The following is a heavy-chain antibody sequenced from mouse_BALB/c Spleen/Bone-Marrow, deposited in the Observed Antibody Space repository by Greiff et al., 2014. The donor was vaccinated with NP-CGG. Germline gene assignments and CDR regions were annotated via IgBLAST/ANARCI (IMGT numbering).Heavy chain of an antibody. Sequence: VKLQESGPGLVAPPQSLSITCTVSGFSLTSYGVHWVRQPPGKGLEWLGVIWAGGSTNYNSTLMSRLSISKDNSKSQVFLKMNSLQTDDTAMYYCASPNAWFAYWGQGTLVTVSA. CDR3: ASPNAWFAY. V-gene: IGHV2-9*02. CDR1: GFSLTSYG. J-gene: IGHJ3*01. CDR2: IWAGGST.